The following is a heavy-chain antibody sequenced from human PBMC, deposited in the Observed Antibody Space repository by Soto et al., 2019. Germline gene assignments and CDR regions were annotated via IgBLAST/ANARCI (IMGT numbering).Heavy chain of an antibody. J-gene: IGHJ4*02. Sequence: EVQLVESGGGLVQPGRSLRLSCAASGFTFDDYAMHWVRQAPGKGLEGVSGISWNSGSIGYADSVKGRFTISRDNAKNSLYLQRNSLRAEDTALYYCAKDMAYSSSWYYFDYWGQGTLVTVSS. CDR1: GFTFDDYA. D-gene: IGHD6-13*01. CDR2: ISWNSGSI. CDR3: AKDMAYSSSWYYFDY. V-gene: IGHV3-9*01.